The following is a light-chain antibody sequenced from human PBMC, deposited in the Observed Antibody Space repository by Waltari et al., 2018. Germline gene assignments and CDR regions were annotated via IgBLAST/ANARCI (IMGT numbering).Light chain of an antibody. CDR3: QQGYHAPLT. V-gene: IGKV1-39*01. CDR2: DAS. Sequence: DIQMTQSPSSLSASVGDRVTITCRASQSISTNLNWYQQKPGKAPNLLISDASNLQNGVPSRFSGSGSATDFTLTISSLQSEDFATYYCQQGYHAPLTFGPGT. J-gene: IGKJ3*01. CDR1: QSISTN.